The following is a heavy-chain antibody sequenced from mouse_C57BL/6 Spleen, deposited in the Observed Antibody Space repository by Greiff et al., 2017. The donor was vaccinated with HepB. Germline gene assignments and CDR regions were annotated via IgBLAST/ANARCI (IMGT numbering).Heavy chain of an antibody. Sequence: QVQLQQSGAELVKPGASVKISCKASGYAFSSYWMNWVKQRPGKGLEWIGQIYPGDGDTNYNGKFKGKATLTADKSSSTAYMQLSSLTSEDSAVYFCAPDGYYSFAMDYWGQGTSVTVSS. D-gene: IGHD2-3*01. CDR1: GYAFSSYW. CDR3: APDGYYSFAMDY. J-gene: IGHJ4*01. V-gene: IGHV1-80*01. CDR2: IYPGDGDT.